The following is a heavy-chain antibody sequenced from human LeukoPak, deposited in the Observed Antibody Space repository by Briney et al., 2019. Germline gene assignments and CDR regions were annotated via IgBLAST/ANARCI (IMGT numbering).Heavy chain of an antibody. CDR3: AREGGFYRPLDY. D-gene: IGHD3-3*01. CDR1: GGSVINTNW. Sequence: SETLSLTCGVSGGSVINTNWWTWVRQPPGKGLEWIGEVHLDGRTNYNPSLESRLTMSVDVSENQVSLKLTSVTAADTAVYYCAREGGFYRPLDYSGQGTLVTVSS. V-gene: IGHV4-4*02. J-gene: IGHJ4*02. CDR2: VHLDGRT.